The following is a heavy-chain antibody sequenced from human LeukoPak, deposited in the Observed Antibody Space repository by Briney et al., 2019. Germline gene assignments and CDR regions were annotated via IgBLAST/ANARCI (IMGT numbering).Heavy chain of an antibody. CDR1: GFTFSDYY. J-gene: IGHJ4*02. CDR2: ISSSGSTI. Sequence: GGSLRLSCAASGFTFSDYYWSWIRQAPGKGLEWVSYISSSGSTIYYADSVKGRFTISRDDAKNSLYLQMNSLGDEDTAVYYWARGVLEWLSPYEYRGQVALVTVSS. CDR3: ARGVLEWLSPYEY. V-gene: IGHV3-11*04. D-gene: IGHD3-3*01.